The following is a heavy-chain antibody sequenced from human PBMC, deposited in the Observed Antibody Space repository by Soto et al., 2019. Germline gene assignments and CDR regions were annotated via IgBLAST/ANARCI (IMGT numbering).Heavy chain of an antibody. CDR2: ISHTGST. D-gene: IGHD6-19*01. CDR3: ARGGLLPDY. V-gene: IGHV4-30-2*01. Sequence: SQPLSLTRAVSDGSISSGGYSRSWIRQPPGKGLEWIGYISHTGSTYYNPSLKSRVTISVDRSKNQFSLRLSSVTAADAAVYYCARGGLLPDYWGQGTLVTVSS. CDR1: DGSISSGGYS. J-gene: IGHJ4*02.